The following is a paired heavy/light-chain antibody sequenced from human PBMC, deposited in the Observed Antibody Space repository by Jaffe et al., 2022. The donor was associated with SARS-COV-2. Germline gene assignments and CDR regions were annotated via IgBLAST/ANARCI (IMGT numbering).Light chain of an antibody. CDR3: QQSYITHSIT. J-gene: IGKJ5*01. CDR2: AAS. Sequence: DIQMTQSPSSLSASVGDRVTITCRASQSINTYLNWYQQKPGKAPKLLIYAASSLQSGVPSRFSGSGSGTEFNLTISSLQPEDFATYHCQQSYITHSITFGQGTRVEIK. V-gene: IGKV1-39*01. CDR1: QSINTY.
Heavy chain of an antibody. V-gene: IGHV4-39*02. Sequence: QLQLQESGPGLVKPSETLSLTCTVSGGSISTDNYYWGWIRQPPGKRLEWIGNIYYSGSTQYNPSLRSRVTISVDTSKNHFSLKLSSVTAADTAVYYCARRYSSVFRANNWFDSWAQGTLVTVSS. D-gene: IGHD2-15*01. CDR2: IYYSGST. CDR1: GGSISTDNYY. J-gene: IGHJ5*01. CDR3: ARRYSSVFRANNWFDS.